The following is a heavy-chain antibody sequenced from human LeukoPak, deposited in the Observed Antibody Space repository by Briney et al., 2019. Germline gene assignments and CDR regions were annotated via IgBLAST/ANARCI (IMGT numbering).Heavy chain of an antibody. CDR3: ARERVGYDRYYMDV. CDR1: GFTFSSYC. V-gene: IGHV3-7*01. J-gene: IGHJ6*03. D-gene: IGHD3-16*01. Sequence: PGGSLRLSCAASGFTFSSYCMSWARQAPGKGLEWVANIKQDGSEKYYVDSVKGRFTISRDNAKNSLYLQMNSLKAEDTAVYYCARERVGYDRYYMDVWGKGTTVTVSS. CDR2: IKQDGSEK.